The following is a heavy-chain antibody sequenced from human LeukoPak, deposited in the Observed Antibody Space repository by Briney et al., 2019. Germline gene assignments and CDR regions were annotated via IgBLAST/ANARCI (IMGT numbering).Heavy chain of an antibody. CDR3: ARDGGFGSSGPDY. V-gene: IGHV3-30*02. J-gene: IGHJ4*02. CDR2: IKFHGHET. D-gene: IGHD6-19*01. Sequence: PGGSLRLSCVASGFNFNNYDLHWVRQAPGEGLEWVAFIKFHGHETFYADSVEGRVTISRDNAKNSLYLQMNSLRVEDTAVYYCARDGGFGSSGPDYWGQGTLVTVSS. CDR1: GFNFNNYD.